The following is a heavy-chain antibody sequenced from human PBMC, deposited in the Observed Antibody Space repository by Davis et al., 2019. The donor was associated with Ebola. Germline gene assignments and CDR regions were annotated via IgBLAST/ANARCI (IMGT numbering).Heavy chain of an antibody. Sequence: PGGSLRLSCAASGFTFSGSAMHWVRQASEKGLEWVGRIRSKANSYATAYAASVKGRFTISRDDSKNTAYLQMNSLKTEDTAVYYCTQSGSRDYWGQGTLVTVSS. CDR1: GFTFSGSA. J-gene: IGHJ4*02. CDR3: TQSGSRDY. D-gene: IGHD1-26*01. CDR2: IRSKANSYAT. V-gene: IGHV3-73*01.